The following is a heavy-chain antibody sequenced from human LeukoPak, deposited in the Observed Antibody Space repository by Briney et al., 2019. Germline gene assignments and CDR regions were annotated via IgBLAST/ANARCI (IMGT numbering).Heavy chain of an antibody. CDR3: SRDPVVPAAIDYYYMDV. J-gene: IGHJ6*03. Sequence: SETLSLTCSVSGGSISSYYWSWIRQPPGKGLEWIGYIYYSGSTNYNPSLKSRVTISVDTSKNQFSLKLSSVTAADTAVYYWSRDPVVPAAIDYYYMDVGGKGTTVTVSS. CDR2: IYYSGST. V-gene: IGHV4-59*01. CDR1: GGSISSYY. D-gene: IGHD2-2*01.